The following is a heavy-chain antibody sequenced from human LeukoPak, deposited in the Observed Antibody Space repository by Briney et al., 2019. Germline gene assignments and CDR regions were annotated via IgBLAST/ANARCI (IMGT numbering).Heavy chain of an antibody. CDR3: ATASWREGHGGAFDT. CDR1: GYTLTELS. D-gene: IGHD6-13*01. V-gene: IGHV1-24*01. CDR2: FDPEDGET. J-gene: IGHJ3*02. Sequence: ASVKVSCKGSGYTLTELSIHWVRQAPGKGLEWMGGFDPEDGETIYAQKFQGRVTMTEDTSTDTAYMELSSLRSEDTAVYYCATASWREGHGGAFDTWGQGTIVTVSS.